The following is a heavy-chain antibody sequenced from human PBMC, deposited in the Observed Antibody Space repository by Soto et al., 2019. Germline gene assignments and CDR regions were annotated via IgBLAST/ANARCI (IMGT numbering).Heavy chain of an antibody. D-gene: IGHD5-12*01. Sequence: SETLSLTCAVSGASISSSNWWSWVRQPPGKGLEWIGVIHPNGNTNYNPSLKSRVTISVDTSKNQFSLKLGSVTTADTALYYCARVYSGYDFFDSWGQGTLVTVSS. CDR1: GASISSSNW. J-gene: IGHJ4*02. CDR3: ARVYSGYDFFDS. V-gene: IGHV4-4*02. CDR2: IHPNGNT.